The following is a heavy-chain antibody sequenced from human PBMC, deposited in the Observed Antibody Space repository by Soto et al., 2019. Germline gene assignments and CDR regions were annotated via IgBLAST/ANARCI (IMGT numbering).Heavy chain of an antibody. CDR2: IYPGDSDT. CDR1: GYSFTSYW. V-gene: IGHV5-51*01. CDR3: ARLAYCGGDCYSRYYYYYGMDV. Sequence: GESLKISCKGSGYSFTSYWIGWVRQMLGKGLEWMGIIYPGDSDTRYSPSFQGQVTISADKSISTAYLQWSSLKASDTAMYYCARLAYCGGDCYSRYYYYYGMDVWGQGTTVTVSS. J-gene: IGHJ6*02. D-gene: IGHD2-21*02.